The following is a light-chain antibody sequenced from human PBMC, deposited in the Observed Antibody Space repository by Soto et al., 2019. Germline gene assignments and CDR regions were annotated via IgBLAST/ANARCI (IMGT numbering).Light chain of an antibody. CDR3: SSKSSGSTPML. V-gene: IGLV2-14*01. CDR1: SSDVGGYRF. CDR2: EVS. Sequence: QSVLTQPASVSGSPGQSITISCTGTSSDVGGYRFVSWYQHHPGEAPKLIIYEVSNRPSGVSSRFSGSKSGNTASLTISGLQDEDESLYYCSSKSSGSTPMLFGGGTKVTVL. J-gene: IGLJ3*02.